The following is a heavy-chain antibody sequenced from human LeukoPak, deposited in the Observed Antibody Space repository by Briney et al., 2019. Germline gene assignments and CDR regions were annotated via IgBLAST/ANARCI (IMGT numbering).Heavy chain of an antibody. CDR1: GGSFSGYY. CDR3: ARLLRSSSAGGPYNWFDP. V-gene: IGHV4-34*01. J-gene: IGHJ5*02. Sequence: SETLSLTCAFYGGSFSGYYWSWIRQPPGKGLEWIGEINHSGSTNYNPSLKSRVTISVDTSKSQFSLKLSSVTAADTVVDYCARLLRSSSAGGPYNWFDPWGQGTLVTVSS. D-gene: IGHD6-6*01. CDR2: INHSGST.